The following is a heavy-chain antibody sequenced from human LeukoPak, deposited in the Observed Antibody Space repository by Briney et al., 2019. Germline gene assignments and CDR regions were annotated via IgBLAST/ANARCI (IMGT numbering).Heavy chain of an antibody. D-gene: IGHD6-13*01. J-gene: IGHJ4*02. CDR1: GFTFSTYA. CDR2: IRGSGDST. Sequence: PGGSLRLSCAASGFTFSTYAMSWVRQAPGKGLEWVSGIRGSGDSTFYADSVKGRFTISRDNSKNTLYLQTNSLRAEDTAVYFCAKAHGYTSTWHPDYWGQGTLVIVSS. V-gene: IGHV3-23*01. CDR3: AKAHGYTSTWHPDY.